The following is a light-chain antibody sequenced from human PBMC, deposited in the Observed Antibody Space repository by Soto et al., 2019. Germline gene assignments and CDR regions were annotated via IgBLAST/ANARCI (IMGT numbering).Light chain of an antibody. V-gene: IGLV6-57*03. J-gene: IGLJ3*02. CDR1: SGSIASNY. Sequence: NFMLTQPHSVSESPGKTVTISCTRSSGSIASNYVQWYQQRPGSAPTTVIYEDNQRPSGVPDRFSGSIDSSSNSASLTISGLKTEDEADYYCKSYDSSNPWVFGGGTQLTVL. CDR3: KSYDSSNPWV. CDR2: EDN.